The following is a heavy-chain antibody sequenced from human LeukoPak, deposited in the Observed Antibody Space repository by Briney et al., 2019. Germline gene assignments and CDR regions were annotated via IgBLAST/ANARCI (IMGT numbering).Heavy chain of an antibody. D-gene: IGHD4-11*01. CDR1: GFIFSNCW. J-gene: IGHJ1*01. CDR2: IKTDASEK. Sequence: GGSLRLSCETSGFIFSNCWMTWVRQAPGKGLEWVANIKTDASEKYYADSVKGRFTISRHNAKMSLYLQMNSLRVEDTAVYYCATYSTRNAREFQSWGQGTLVTVSS. CDR3: ATYSTRNAREFQS. V-gene: IGHV3-7*01.